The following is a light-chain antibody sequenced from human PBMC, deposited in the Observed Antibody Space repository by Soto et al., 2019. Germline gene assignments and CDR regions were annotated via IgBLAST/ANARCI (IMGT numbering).Light chain of an antibody. V-gene: IGKV3-15*01. CDR1: QSVSSN. Sequence: DTVMTQSPATLSVSPGERATLSCRASQSVSSNLAWYQQKPGQAARLLIYGASTRATGIPARFSGSGSGTEFTLTISSLQSEDFALYYCQQYNNWPPWTFGQGTKVEIK. CDR2: GAS. J-gene: IGKJ1*01. CDR3: QQYNNWPPWT.